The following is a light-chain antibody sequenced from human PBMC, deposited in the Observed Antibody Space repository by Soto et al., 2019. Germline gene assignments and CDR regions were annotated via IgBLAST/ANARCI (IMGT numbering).Light chain of an antibody. V-gene: IGKV1-5*03. CDR3: QQYNSFPT. Sequence: DIQMTQSPSTLSASVGDRVTITCRASQSISSWLAWYQQKPGKAPKLLIYEASRLESGVPSRFSGSGSGTEFTLTISSLQPDDFATYYCQQYNSFPTFGQGTKVEIK. J-gene: IGKJ1*01. CDR1: QSISSW. CDR2: EAS.